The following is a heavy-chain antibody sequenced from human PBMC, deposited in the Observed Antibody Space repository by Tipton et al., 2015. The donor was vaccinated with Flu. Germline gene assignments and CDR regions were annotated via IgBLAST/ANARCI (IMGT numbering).Heavy chain of an antibody. Sequence: LVKPTQTLSLTCVISGDSVSSNGATWNWIRQSPSRGLEWLGKTYQMSMWHHIYAVSVKGRISITPDTSKKQLSLQLNSVTPEDTAVYYCARGSGSGPKDWFDPWGQGTQVTVS. CDR3: ARGSGSGPKDWFDP. CDR2: TYQMSMWHH. J-gene: IGHJ5*02. V-gene: IGHV6-1*01. D-gene: IGHD3-10*01. CDR1: GDSVSSNGAT.